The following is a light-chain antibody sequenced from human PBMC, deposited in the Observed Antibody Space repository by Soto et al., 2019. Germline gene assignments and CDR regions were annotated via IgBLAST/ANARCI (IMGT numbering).Light chain of an antibody. Sequence: IQMTQSPSSLSASAGYRVTITCRASQTLNNYLTWFQQKPGKAPKVLIYAASTLQSGVPSRFSGSGSGAEFTLTISSLQPEDFATYYCQQSFSPLLTFGGGTKVDIK. J-gene: IGKJ4*01. CDR3: QQSFSPLLT. CDR1: QTLNNY. CDR2: AAS. V-gene: IGKV1-39*01.